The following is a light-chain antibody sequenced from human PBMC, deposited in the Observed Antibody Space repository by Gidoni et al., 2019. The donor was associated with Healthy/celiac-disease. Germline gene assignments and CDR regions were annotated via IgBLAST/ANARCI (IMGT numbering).Light chain of an antibody. J-gene: IGKJ4*01. CDR2: DAS. CDR1: QDISNY. V-gene: IGKV1-33*01. CDR3: QQYYNLPLT. Sequence: DIPLTQSPSSLSASVGDRVTITCQASQDISNYLNWYQQKPGKAPKLLIYDASNLETGVPSRFSGSGSGTDFTFTISSLQPEDIATYYCQQYYNLPLTFGGXTKVEIK.